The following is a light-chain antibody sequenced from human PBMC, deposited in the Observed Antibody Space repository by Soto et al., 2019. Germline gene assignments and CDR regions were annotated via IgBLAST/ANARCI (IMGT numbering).Light chain of an antibody. J-gene: IGLJ2*01. CDR1: SSDVGGYNY. CDR3: SSYAGSNNFVV. Sequence: QSALTQPPSASGSPGQSVTSSCTGTSSDVGGYNYVSWYQQHPGKAPKLMIYEVSKRPSGVPDRFSGSKSGNTASLTVSGLQAEDETDYYCSSYAGSNNFVVFGGGTKLTV. CDR2: EVS. V-gene: IGLV2-8*01.